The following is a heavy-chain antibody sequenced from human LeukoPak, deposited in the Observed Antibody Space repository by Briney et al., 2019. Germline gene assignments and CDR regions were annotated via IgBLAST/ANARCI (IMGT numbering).Heavy chain of an antibody. CDR3: AKERTGRRSLYFVF. Sequence: TGGSLRLSCAASGFTFNNYAMSWVRQAPGTGLEWISSISGSGNTTFYRDSVKGWFTISRDNSKNTLYLHISDLRAEDTALYYCAKERTGRRSLYFVFWGQGAPVTVSS. D-gene: IGHD6-6*01. CDR2: ISGSGNTT. CDR1: GFTFNNYA. V-gene: IGHV3-23*01. J-gene: IGHJ4*02.